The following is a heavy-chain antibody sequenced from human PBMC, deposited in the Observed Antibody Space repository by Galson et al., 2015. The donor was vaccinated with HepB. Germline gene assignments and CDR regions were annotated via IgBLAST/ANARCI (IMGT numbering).Heavy chain of an antibody. CDR1: GYTFTGYY. D-gene: IGHD3-10*01. CDR3: AREGYYGSGSPVN. CDR2: IHPNSGGT. V-gene: IGHV1-2*02. J-gene: IGHJ4*02. Sequence: SVKVSCKASGYTFTGYYMHWVRQAPGQGLEWMGWIHPNSGGTNYAQRFQGRVTMTRDTSINTAYMELNRLTSDDTAVFYCAREGYYGSGSPVNWGQGTLVTVSS.